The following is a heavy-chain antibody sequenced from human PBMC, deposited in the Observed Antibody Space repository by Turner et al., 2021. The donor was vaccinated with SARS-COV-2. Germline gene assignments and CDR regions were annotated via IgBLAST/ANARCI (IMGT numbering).Heavy chain of an antibody. CDR3: TRSRDYYGSGTYYNYDY. V-gene: IGHV3-21*02. CDR2: INSGSSYI. CDR1: GFPFSSYS. Sequence: VQLVESGGGLVKPGGSLRLSCAASGFPFSSYSMNWVRQAPEKGLEWVASINSGSSYIYYADSLKGRVTISRDNTKRSLFLQMNSLRVEDTAVDYCTRSRDYYGSGTYYNYDYWGQGTLVTVSS. D-gene: IGHD3-10*01. J-gene: IGHJ4*02.